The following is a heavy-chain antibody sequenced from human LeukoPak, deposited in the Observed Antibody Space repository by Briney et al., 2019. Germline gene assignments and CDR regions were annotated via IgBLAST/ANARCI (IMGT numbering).Heavy chain of an antibody. V-gene: IGHV1-2*02. CDR3: ARAQSLTAPAGTFANS. CDR1: GYTFTGYF. CDR2: INPNSGDT. D-gene: IGHD6-13*01. J-gene: IGHJ4*02. Sequence: ASVKFSCKASGYTFTGYFLHWVRRAPGQGFEWMGWINPNSGDTSYTQTFQGRVTMTRDTSISTAYMELSSLRSDDTAMYYCARAQSLTAPAGTFANSWGQGTLVTVSS.